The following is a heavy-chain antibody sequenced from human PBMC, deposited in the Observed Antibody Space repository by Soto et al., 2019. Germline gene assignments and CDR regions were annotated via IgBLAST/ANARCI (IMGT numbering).Heavy chain of an antibody. D-gene: IGHD1-26*01. CDR1: GFIFSTNW. CDR3: ARDQGRSSGSKGAAFEI. J-gene: IGHJ3*02. V-gene: IGHV3-7*01. CDR2: RRQDGSEK. Sequence: EVQLVESGGGLVQPGGSLRLSCAGSGFIFSTNWMSWVRQAPGKGLEWVDNRRQDGSEKYYVDSVKGRFTISRDNAKNSLYLQMNTLTAGDTAGYYCARDQGRSSGSKGAAFEIWGQGKMVTVTA.